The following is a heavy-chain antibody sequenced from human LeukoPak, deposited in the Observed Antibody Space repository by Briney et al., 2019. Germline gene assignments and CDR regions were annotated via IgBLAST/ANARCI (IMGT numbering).Heavy chain of an antibody. J-gene: IGHJ3*02. CDR3: AREGNGYNYGSSAFDI. CDR1: GGSISSYY. V-gene: IGHV4-59*01. D-gene: IGHD5-18*01. Sequence: PSETLSLTCTVSGGSISSYYWSWIRQPPGKGLEWIGYINYTGSTNYNPSLKSRVTISVDATKNQLSLKLNSVTAADTAVYYCAREGNGYNYGSSAFDIWGQGTMVTVSS. CDR2: INYTGST.